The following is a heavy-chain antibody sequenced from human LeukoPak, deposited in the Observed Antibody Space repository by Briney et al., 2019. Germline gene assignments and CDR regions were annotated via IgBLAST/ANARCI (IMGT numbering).Heavy chain of an antibody. V-gene: IGHV4-31*03. CDR2: IYYTGTT. D-gene: IGHD1-14*01. CDR3: AREVSGGSFYYGMDV. CDR1: GGSISSGGYY. Sequence: PSETLSLTCTVSGGSISSGGYYWSWIRRHPGQGLEWIGYIYYTGTTYYNPSLKSRVTISVDTSNNQFSLKLSSVTAADTAVYYCAREVSGGSFYYGMDVWGQGTTVTVSS. J-gene: IGHJ6*02.